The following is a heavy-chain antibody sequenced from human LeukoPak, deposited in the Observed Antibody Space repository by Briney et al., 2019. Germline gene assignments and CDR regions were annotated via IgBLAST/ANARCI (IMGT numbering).Heavy chain of an antibody. CDR2: MNPNSGNT. Sequence: GASVKVSCKASGYTFTSYDINWVREGTGQGLEWMGWMNPNSGNTGYAQKFQGRVTMTRNTSISTAYMELSSLRSEDTAVYYCASCLGTYCSSTGFDPWGQGTLVTVSS. J-gene: IGHJ5*02. CDR1: GYTFTSYD. V-gene: IGHV1-8*01. D-gene: IGHD2-2*01. CDR3: ASCLGTYCSSTGFDP.